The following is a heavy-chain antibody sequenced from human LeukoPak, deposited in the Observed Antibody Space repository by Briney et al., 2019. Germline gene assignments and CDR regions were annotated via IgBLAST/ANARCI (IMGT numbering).Heavy chain of an antibody. Sequence: GGSLRPSCTASGFTFSNYAMHWVRQAPGKGLEWVAVIWYDGSNKYYADSVKGRFTISRDNSKNTVFLLMNSLRAEDTAVYYCARGAGTGWCVFDYWGQGSVVTVPS. CDR2: IWYDGSNK. CDR1: GFTFSNYA. CDR3: ARGAGTGWCVFDY. D-gene: IGHD2-21*01. V-gene: IGHV3-33*01. J-gene: IGHJ4*02.